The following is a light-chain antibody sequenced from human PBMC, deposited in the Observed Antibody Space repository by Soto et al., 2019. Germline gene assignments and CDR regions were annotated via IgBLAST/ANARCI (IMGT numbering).Light chain of an antibody. CDR2: DVY. V-gene: IGLV2-8*01. Sequence: QSALTQPPSASGSLGQSVTISCTGTRSDIGGYNYVSWYLQYPGKAPKLMIYDVYKRPSGVPDRFSGSKSGNTASPTISGLQAEDEADYYCSSYTSSSLVFGGGTKVTVL. CDR3: SSYTSSSLV. J-gene: IGLJ2*01. CDR1: RSDIGGYNY.